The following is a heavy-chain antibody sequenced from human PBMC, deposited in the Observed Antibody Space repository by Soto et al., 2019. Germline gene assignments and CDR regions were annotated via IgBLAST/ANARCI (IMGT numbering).Heavy chain of an antibody. CDR3: ARDGTGTNYYFDY. CDR1: GFTFSSYA. Sequence: QVPLVESGGGVVQPGRSLRLSCAASGFTFSSYAMHWVRQAPGRGLEWVAVISYDGSNKYYADSVKGRFTISRDNSKNALYLQMNSLRPEDTAVYYCARDGTGTNYYFDYWGQGTLVTVSS. D-gene: IGHD1-7*01. V-gene: IGHV3-30-3*01. J-gene: IGHJ4*02. CDR2: ISYDGSNK.